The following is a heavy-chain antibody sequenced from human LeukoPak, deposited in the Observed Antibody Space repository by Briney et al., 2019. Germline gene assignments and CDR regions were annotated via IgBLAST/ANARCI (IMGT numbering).Heavy chain of an antibody. Sequence: GSLRLSCAASGFTFSSCSMNWVRQAPGKGLEWVSYISSSSSTIYYADSVKGRFTISRDNAKNSLYLQMNSLRAEDTAVYYCARVGGYSSSWDFDYWGQGTLVTVSS. CDR1: GFTFSSCS. V-gene: IGHV3-48*01. D-gene: IGHD6-13*01. CDR2: ISSSSSTI. J-gene: IGHJ4*02. CDR3: ARVGGYSSSWDFDY.